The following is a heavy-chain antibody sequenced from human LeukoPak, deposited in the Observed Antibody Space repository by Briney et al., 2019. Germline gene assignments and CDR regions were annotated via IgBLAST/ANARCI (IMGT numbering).Heavy chain of an antibody. Sequence: GGSLRLSCAASGFSFNNYAMSWVRQAPGKGLEWVSAISTTGGSTYYADSVKGRFTVSRDNSKNTLSLQMDSLRVEDTALYYCAKDWTTVVTPKGYYFDYGGQGTLVTVSS. CDR1: GFSFNNYA. CDR3: AKDWTTVVTPKGYYFDY. V-gene: IGHV3-23*01. J-gene: IGHJ4*02. CDR2: ISTTGGST. D-gene: IGHD4-23*01.